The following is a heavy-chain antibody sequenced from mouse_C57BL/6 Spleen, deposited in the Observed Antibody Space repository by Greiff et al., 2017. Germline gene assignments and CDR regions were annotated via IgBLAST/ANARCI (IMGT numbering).Heavy chain of an antibody. D-gene: IGHD1-1*01. V-gene: IGHV1-76*01. CDR1: GFTFTDYY. J-gene: IGHJ2*01. CDR2: ISTGGGNT. CDR3: ARATTLVATGDY. Sequence: QVQLKQSGAELVRPGASVKLSCKASGFTFTDYYINWVKQRPGQGLEWIARISTGGGNTYYNEKFKGKATLTAEKSSSTAYMQLSSLTSEDSAVYFCARATTLVATGDYWGQGTTLTVSS.